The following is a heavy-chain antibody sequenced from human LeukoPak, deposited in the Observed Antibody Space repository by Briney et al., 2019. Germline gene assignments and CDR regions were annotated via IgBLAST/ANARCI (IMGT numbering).Heavy chain of an antibody. CDR2: IYYSGST. CDR1: GGSISSGGYY. V-gene: IGHV4-31*03. D-gene: IGHD6-13*01. J-gene: IGHJ4*02. CDR3: ARARSAAGNFDY. Sequence: PSQTLSVTCTVSGGSISSGGYYWSWIRQHPGRGLEWIGYIYYSGSTYYNPSLKSRVTISADTSKNQFSLTLSSVTAADTAVYYCARARSAAGNFDYWGQGTLVTVSS.